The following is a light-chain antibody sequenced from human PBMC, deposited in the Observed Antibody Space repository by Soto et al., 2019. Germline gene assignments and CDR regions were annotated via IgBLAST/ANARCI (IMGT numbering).Light chain of an antibody. V-gene: IGKV3-15*01. CDR2: HAS. J-gene: IGKJ4*01. CDR3: QQYNEWPLT. CDR1: ESVSNN. Sequence: EIVMTQSPATLSVSPGERATLSCRASESVSNNLAWYQQKFRQAPRLLIYHASTRATGIPARFSGSGSGTELTLTISSLQSEEFALYYCQQYNEWPLTFGGGTKVEIK.